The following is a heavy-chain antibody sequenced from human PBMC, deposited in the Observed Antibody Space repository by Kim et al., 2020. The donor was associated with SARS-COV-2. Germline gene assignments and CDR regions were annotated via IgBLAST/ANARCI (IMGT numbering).Heavy chain of an antibody. D-gene: IGHD3-10*01. J-gene: IGHJ4*02. CDR3: ARDWGSGSYYKPGY. Sequence: AQKFQGRVTLTRDTSTSTVYMELSSLRSEDTAVYYCARDWGSGSYYKPGYWGQGTLVTVSS. V-gene: IGHV1-46*01.